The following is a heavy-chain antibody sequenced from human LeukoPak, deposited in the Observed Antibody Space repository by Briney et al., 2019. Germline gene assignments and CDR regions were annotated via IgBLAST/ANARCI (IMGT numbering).Heavy chain of an antibody. CDR1: AFTFSGYA. CDR2: ISGRGDST. J-gene: IGHJ4*02. Sequence: GGSLRLSCAASAFTFSGYAMSWVRQAPGKGLEWVSAISGRGDSTYYADSVRGRFTISRDNAKNSLYLQMNSLRAEDTAVYYCARKGDSSGYYYWDFDYWGQGTLVTVSS. CDR3: ARKGDSSGYYYWDFDY. V-gene: IGHV3-23*01. D-gene: IGHD3-22*01.